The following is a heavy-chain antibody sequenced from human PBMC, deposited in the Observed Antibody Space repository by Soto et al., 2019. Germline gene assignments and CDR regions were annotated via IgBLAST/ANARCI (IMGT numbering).Heavy chain of an antibody. D-gene: IGHD3-22*01. J-gene: IGHJ4*02. CDR2: INAGNGNT. Sequence: ASVKVSCKASGYTFTSYAMHWVRQAPGQRLEWMGWINAGNGNTKYSQKSQGRVTITRDTSASTAYMELSSLRSEDTAVYYCARGVRQVIEPYFDYWGQGTLVTVSS. CDR1: GYTFTSYA. CDR3: ARGVRQVIEPYFDY. V-gene: IGHV1-3*01.